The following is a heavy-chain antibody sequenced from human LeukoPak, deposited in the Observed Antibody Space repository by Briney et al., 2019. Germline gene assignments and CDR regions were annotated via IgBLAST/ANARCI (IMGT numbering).Heavy chain of an antibody. Sequence: GGSLRLSCAASGFTFSSYDMHWVRQATGKGLEWVSAIGTAGDTYYPGSVKGRFTISRENAKNSLYLQMNSLRAGDTAVYYCARGYSGYYTSGMDVWGQGTTVTVSS. J-gene: IGHJ6*02. CDR3: ARGYSGYYTSGMDV. D-gene: IGHD5-12*01. CDR2: IGTAGDT. V-gene: IGHV3-13*01. CDR1: GFTFSSYD.